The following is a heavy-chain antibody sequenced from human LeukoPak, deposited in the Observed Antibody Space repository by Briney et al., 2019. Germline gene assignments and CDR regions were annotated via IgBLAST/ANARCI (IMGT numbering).Heavy chain of an antibody. CDR2: ISGGGIRT. Sequence: GGSLRLSCAASGFTFSSYAMSWVRQAPGRGLEWVSAISGGGIRTYYADSVKGRFTISRDNSKNTLYLQMNSLTAEDTAVYYCAKNEGEDYGDYPAGPDYWGQGTLVTVSS. D-gene: IGHD4-17*01. CDR3: AKNEGEDYGDYPAGPDY. J-gene: IGHJ4*02. CDR1: GFTFSSYA. V-gene: IGHV3-23*01.